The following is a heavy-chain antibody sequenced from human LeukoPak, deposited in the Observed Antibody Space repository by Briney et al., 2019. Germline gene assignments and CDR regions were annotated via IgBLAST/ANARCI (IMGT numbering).Heavy chain of an antibody. CDR1: GGSISSSSYY. J-gene: IGHJ6*03. CDR3: ARVLPPDDFWSDYYAPHMDV. Sequence: SETLSLTCTVSGGSISSSSYYWGWIRQPPGKGLEWIGSIYYSGSTYYNPSLKSRVTISADTSKNQFSLKLSSVTAADKAVYYCARVLPPDDFWSDYYAPHMDVWGKGTTVTVSS. CDR2: IYYSGST. D-gene: IGHD3-3*01. V-gene: IGHV4-39*07.